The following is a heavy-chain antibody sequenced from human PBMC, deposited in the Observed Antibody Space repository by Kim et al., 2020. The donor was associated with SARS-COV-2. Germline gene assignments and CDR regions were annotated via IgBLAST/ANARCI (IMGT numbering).Heavy chain of an antibody. J-gene: IGHJ6*02. CDR1: GGSFSGYY. CDR3: ARGKENYYYGMYV. Sequence: SETLSLTCAVYGGSFSGYYWSWIRQPPGKGLEWIGEINHSGSTNYNPSLKSRVTISVDTSKNQFSLKLSSVTAADTAVYYCARGKENYYYGMYVWGQGTT. CDR2: INHSGST. V-gene: IGHV4-34*01.